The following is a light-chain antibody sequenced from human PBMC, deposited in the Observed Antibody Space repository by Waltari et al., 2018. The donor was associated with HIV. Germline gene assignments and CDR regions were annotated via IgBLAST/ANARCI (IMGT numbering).Light chain of an antibody. CDR3: QSYDSSLSGPI. Sequence: QSVLTQPPPVSGAPGQRVPISCTWTNSHTGAGYDVHWVQHVPESDHKLLNCGKHKPALGVPCPIPGSKSDTPDFLANSGVQGWGEGDYYCQSYDSSLSGPIFGGGTKLTVL. J-gene: IGLJ2*01. V-gene: IGLV1-40*01. CDR1: NSHTGAGYD. CDR2: GKH.